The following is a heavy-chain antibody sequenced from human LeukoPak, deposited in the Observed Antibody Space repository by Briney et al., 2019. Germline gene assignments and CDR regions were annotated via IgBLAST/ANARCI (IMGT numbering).Heavy chain of an antibody. CDR2: INFRGST. Sequence: SETLSLTCIVSGGSIKSGSSCWGWIRQPPGKGLEWIGSINFRGSTYYNPSLKSRVTASVDTSKNQFSLRLTSVTAADTAVYYCATSGRCPPWALNWFDPWGQGTLVTVSS. V-gene: IGHV4-39*01. CDR1: GGSIKSGSSC. J-gene: IGHJ5*02. D-gene: IGHD3-10*01. CDR3: ATSGRCPPWALNWFDP.